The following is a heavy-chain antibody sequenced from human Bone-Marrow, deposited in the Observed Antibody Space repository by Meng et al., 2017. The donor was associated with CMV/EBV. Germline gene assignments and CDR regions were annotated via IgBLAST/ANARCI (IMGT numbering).Heavy chain of an antibody. Sequence: GESLKISCAASGFTFSSYWMSWVRQAPGKGLEWVANIKQDGSEKYYVDSVKGRFTISRDNAKNSLYLQMNSLRAEDTAVYYCARLYDFWSGYSPSYYFDYCGQGTLVAVSS. CDR1: GFTFSSYW. CDR2: IKQDGSEK. J-gene: IGHJ4*02. V-gene: IGHV3-7*01. D-gene: IGHD3-3*01. CDR3: ARLYDFWSGYSPSYYFDY.